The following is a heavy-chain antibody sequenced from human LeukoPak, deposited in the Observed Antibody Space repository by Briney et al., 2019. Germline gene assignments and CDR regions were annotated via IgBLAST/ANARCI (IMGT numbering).Heavy chain of an antibody. CDR2: ISYDGSNK. Sequence: GGSLRLSCAASRFTFSSYAMHWVRQAPGKGLEWVAVISYDGSNKYYADSVKGRFTISRDNSKNTLYLQMNSLRAEDTAVYYCARESIDSPFDPWGQGTLVTVSS. CDR1: RFTFSSYA. CDR3: ARESIDSPFDP. J-gene: IGHJ5*02. D-gene: IGHD6-6*01. V-gene: IGHV3-30*04.